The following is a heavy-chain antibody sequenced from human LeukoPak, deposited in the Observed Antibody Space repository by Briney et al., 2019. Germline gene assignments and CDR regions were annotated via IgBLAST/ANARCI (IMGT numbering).Heavy chain of an antibody. Sequence: PGGSLRLSCAASGFTVSSNYMSWVRQAPGKGLEWVSVIYSGGSTYYADSVKGRFTISRHNSKNTLYLQMNSLRAEDTAVYYCARDPGGSSGPLFDPWGQGTLVTVSS. D-gene: IGHD3-22*01. J-gene: IGHJ5*02. V-gene: IGHV3-53*04. CDR3: ARDPGGSSGPLFDP. CDR1: GFTVSSNY. CDR2: IYSGGST.